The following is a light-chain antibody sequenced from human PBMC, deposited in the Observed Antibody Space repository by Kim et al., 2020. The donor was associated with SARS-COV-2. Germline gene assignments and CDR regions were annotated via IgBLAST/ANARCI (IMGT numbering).Light chain of an antibody. CDR2: GAS. CDR3: QQYNNWPMYT. Sequence: SPGERATLSCRASQGVISNLDCYQQKPGQAPRLLIYGASTRATGIPARFSGSGSGTEFTLTISSLQSEDFAVYYCQQYNNWPMYTFGQGTKLEIK. V-gene: IGKV3-15*01. J-gene: IGKJ2*01. CDR1: QGVISN.